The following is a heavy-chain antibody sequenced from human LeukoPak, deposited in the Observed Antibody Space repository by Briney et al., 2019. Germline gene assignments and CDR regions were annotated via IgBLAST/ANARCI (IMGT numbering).Heavy chain of an antibody. CDR2: IIPIFGTA. D-gene: IGHD6-13*01. Sequence: ASVKVSCKASGYTFTSYAMNWVRQAPGQGLEWMGGIIPIFGTANYAQKFQGRVTITADESTSTAYMELSSLRSEDTAVYYCARDRGQQLVLNAFDIWGQGTMVTVSS. J-gene: IGHJ3*02. CDR1: GYTFTSYA. V-gene: IGHV1-69*13. CDR3: ARDRGQQLVLNAFDI.